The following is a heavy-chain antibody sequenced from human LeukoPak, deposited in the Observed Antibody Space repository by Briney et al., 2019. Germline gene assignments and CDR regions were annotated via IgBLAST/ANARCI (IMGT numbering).Heavy chain of an antibody. CDR3: VRTSYSSSWYWFDP. Sequence: PSQTLSLTCTVSGGSISSGGYYWSWIRQPAGKGLEWIGRIYTSGSTNYDPSLKSRVTISVDTSKNQFSLKLSSVTAANTAVYYCVRTSYSSSWYWFDPWGQGTLVTVSS. J-gene: IGHJ5*02. CDR1: GGSISSGGYY. D-gene: IGHD6-13*01. V-gene: IGHV4-61*02. CDR2: IYTSGST.